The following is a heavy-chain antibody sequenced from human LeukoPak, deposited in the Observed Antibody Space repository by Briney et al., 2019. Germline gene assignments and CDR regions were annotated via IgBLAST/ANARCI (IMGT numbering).Heavy chain of an antibody. CDR1: GGSISSYY. CDR2: IYYSGST. CDR3: AREGGSTKDY. Sequence: ETLSLTCAVSGGSISSYYWGWIRQPPGKGLEWIGSIYYSGSTYYNPSLKSRVTISVDTSKNQFSLKLRSVTAADTAVYYCAREGGSTKDYWGQGTLVTVSS. V-gene: IGHV4-39*02. D-gene: IGHD5/OR15-5a*01. J-gene: IGHJ4*02.